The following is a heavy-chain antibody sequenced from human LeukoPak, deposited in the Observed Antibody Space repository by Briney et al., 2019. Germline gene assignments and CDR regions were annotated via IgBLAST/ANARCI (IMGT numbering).Heavy chain of an antibody. D-gene: IGHD6-19*01. Sequence: GGSPRLSCAASGFTFSSYWMSWVRQAPGKGLEWVANIKQDGSEKYYVDSVKGRFTISRDNAKNSLYLQMNSLRAEDTAVYYCAREGPGGWYYFDYWGQGTLVTVSS. V-gene: IGHV3-7*01. CDR3: AREGPGGWYYFDY. CDR2: IKQDGSEK. CDR1: GFTFSSYW. J-gene: IGHJ4*02.